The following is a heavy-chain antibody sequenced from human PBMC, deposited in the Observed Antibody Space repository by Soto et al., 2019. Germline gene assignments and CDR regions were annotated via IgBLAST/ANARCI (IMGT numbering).Heavy chain of an antibody. V-gene: IGHV3-15*01. Sequence: RGSLILSCASSGFTSSNAWMSWVRQAPGKGLEWVGRIKSKTDGGTTDYAAPVKGRFTISRDDSKNTLYLQMNSLKTEDTAVYYCTTALSDGMDVWGQGTTVTVSS. J-gene: IGHJ6*02. CDR2: IKSKTDGGTT. CDR3: TTALSDGMDV. CDR1: GFTSSNAW.